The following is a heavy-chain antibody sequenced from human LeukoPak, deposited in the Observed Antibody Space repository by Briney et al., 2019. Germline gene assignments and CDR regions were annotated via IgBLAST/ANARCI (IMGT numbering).Heavy chain of an antibody. V-gene: IGHV3-9*01. CDR2: ISWNSGSI. J-gene: IGHJ4*02. CDR1: GFTFDDYA. D-gene: IGHD4-17*01. Sequence: TGGSLRLSCAASGFTFDDYAMHWVRQAPGKGLEWVSGISWNSGSIGYADSVKGRFTISRDNAKNSLYLQMNSLRAEDTALYYCAKDFFYGDYGNYWGQGTLVTVSS. CDR3: AKDFFYGDYGNY.